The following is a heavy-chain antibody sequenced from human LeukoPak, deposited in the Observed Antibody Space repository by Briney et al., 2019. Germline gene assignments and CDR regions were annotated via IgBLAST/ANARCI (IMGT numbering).Heavy chain of an antibody. Sequence: ASVKVSCKASGYTFTGYYMHWVRQAPGQGLEWMGWINPNSGGTNYAQKFQGRVTMTRETSIRTAYMELSRLRSDDTAVYYCARSSSSALRGDYWGQGTLVTVSS. J-gene: IGHJ4*02. V-gene: IGHV1-2*02. D-gene: IGHD6-6*01. CDR2: INPNSGGT. CDR1: GYTFTGYY. CDR3: ARSSSSALRGDY.